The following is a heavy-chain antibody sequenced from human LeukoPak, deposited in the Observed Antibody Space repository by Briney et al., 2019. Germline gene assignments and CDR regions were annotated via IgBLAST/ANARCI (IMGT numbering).Heavy chain of an antibody. CDR2: IHHSGDI. D-gene: IGHD3-3*01. J-gene: IGHJ4*02. CDR1: GASFSDYY. CDR3: ARLGGHHFDY. V-gene: IGHV4-34*01. Sequence: SETLSLTCAVYGASFSDYYWTWIRQPPGKGLQWIGEIHHSGDITYHPSLKSRVTISPDTPNNQFSLRLSSVTAADTAMYYCARLGGHHFDYWGQGILVTVSS.